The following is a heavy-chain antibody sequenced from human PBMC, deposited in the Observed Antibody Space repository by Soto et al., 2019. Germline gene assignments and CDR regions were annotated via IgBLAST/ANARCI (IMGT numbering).Heavy chain of an antibody. CDR1: GYTFTSYG. J-gene: IGHJ4*02. V-gene: IGHV1-18*04. CDR2: ISAYNGNT. Sequence: QVQLVQSGAEVKKPGASVKVSCKASGYTFTSYGIIWVRQAPGQGLEWMGWISAYNGNTNYAQKLQGRVTMTTDTSTSTAYMERRSLRSDDTAVYYCARDCHSTSCRRPFDYWGQGTLVTVSS. CDR3: ARDCHSTSCRRPFDY. D-gene: IGHD2-2*01.